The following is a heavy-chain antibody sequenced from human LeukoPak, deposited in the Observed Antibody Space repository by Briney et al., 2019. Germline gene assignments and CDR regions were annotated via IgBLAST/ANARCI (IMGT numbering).Heavy chain of an antibody. CDR2: ISAYNGNT. CDR3: ARGLHPSVVAATNYYYMDV. J-gene: IGHJ6*03. CDR1: GYTFTSYG. V-gene: IGHV1-18*01. Sequence: ASVKVSCKASGYTFTSYGISWVRQAPGQGLEWMGWISAYNGNTNYAQKLQGRVTMTTDTSTSTAYMELRSLRSDDTAVYYCARGLHPSVVAATNYYYMDVWGKGTTVTVSS. D-gene: IGHD2-15*01.